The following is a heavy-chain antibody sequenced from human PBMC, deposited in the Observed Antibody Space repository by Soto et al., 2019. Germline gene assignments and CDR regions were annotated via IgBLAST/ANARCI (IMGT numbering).Heavy chain of an antibody. CDR3: AKDREKWNSYLDY. CDR2: ISYDGSNK. J-gene: IGHJ4*02. Sequence: GGSLRLSCAASGFTFSSYGMHWVRQAPGKGLEWVAVISYDGSNKYYADSVKGRFTISRDNSKNTLYLQMNSLRAEDTAVYYCAKDREKWNSYLDYWGQGTLVTVSS. V-gene: IGHV3-30*18. CDR1: GFTFSSYG. D-gene: IGHD1-1*01.